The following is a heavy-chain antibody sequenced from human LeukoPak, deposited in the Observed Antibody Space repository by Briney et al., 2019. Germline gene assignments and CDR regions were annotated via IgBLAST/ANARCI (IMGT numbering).Heavy chain of an antibody. J-gene: IGHJ4*02. CDR1: GGSISSYY. Sequence: ASETLSLTCTVSGGSISSYYWSWIRQPPGKGLEWIGYIYYSGSTKYNPSLKSRVTISVDTSKNQFSLKLSSVTAADTAVYYCARREYSSGWFQAIDYWGQGTLVTVSS. CDR2: IYYSGST. V-gene: IGHV4-59*12. CDR3: ARREYSSGWFQAIDY. D-gene: IGHD6-19*01.